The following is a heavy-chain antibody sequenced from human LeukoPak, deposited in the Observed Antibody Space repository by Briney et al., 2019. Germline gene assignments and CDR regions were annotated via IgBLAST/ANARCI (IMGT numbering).Heavy chain of an antibody. CDR3: ATASGYSGYDYDY. CDR1: GFTFTSYD. V-gene: IGHV1-24*01. CDR2: FDPEDGET. J-gene: IGHJ4*02. D-gene: IGHD5-12*01. Sequence: ASVKVSCKASGFTFTSYDINWVRQAPGKGLEWMGGFDPEDGETIYAQKFQGRVTMTEDTSTDTAYMELSSLRSEDTAVYYCATASGYSGYDYDYWGQGTLVTVSS.